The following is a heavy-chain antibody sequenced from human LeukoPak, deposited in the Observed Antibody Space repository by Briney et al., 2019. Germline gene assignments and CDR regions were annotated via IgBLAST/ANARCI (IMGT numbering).Heavy chain of an antibody. CDR1: GGSISSGDYY. CDR2: IYYSGST. D-gene: IGHD3-10*01. CDR3: ASLPYGSGSYYSHFEY. Sequence: DLSETLSLTCSVSGGSISSGDYYWSWIRQPPGEGLEWIGYIYYSGSTNYNPSLKSRVTISVDTSKSQFSLKLSSVTAADTAVYYCASLPYGSGSYYSHFEYWGQGTLVTVSS. V-gene: IGHV4-30-4*01. J-gene: IGHJ4*02.